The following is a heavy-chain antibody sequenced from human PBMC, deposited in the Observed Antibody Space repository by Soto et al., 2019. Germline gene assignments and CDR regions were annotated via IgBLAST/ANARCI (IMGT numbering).Heavy chain of an antibody. Sequence: SETLSLTCTVSGGSISSGGYYWSWIRQHPGKGLEWIGYIYYSGSTYYNPSLKSRVTISVDTSKNQFSLKLSSVTAADTAVYYCASCYYGSGSDYSGVGAFDIWGQGTMVTVSS. V-gene: IGHV4-31*03. CDR3: ASCYYGSGSDYSGVGAFDI. D-gene: IGHD3-10*01. CDR1: GGSISSGGYY. J-gene: IGHJ3*02. CDR2: IYYSGST.